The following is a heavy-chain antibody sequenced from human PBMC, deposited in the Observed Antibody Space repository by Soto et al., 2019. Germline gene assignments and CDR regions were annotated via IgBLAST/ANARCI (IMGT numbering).Heavy chain of an antibody. V-gene: IGHV1-18*01. Sequence: QVQLVQSGAEVKKPGASVKVSCKASGYTFTRYAMSWVRQAPGQGLEWMGWISAYNGNTNYAQKFQDRVTMPTDTSTSTAYMELRSLRSDDTAVYYCARIPPLIVVVTAPYDYWGQGTLVTVSS. CDR1: GYTFTRYA. CDR3: ARIPPLIVVVTAPYDY. CDR2: ISAYNGNT. D-gene: IGHD3-22*01. J-gene: IGHJ4*02.